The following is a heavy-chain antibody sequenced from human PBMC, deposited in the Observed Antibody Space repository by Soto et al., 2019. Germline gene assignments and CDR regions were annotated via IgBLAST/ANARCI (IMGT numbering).Heavy chain of an antibody. CDR3: ARAVGIAVTGLDL. J-gene: IGHJ5*02. Sequence: QEQLVQSGAEVKRPGASVKVSCRASGYTFTSSNINWVRQAAGQGPEWIGWMNPLNGNAAFAREYPGRAIMTRDASTDTAYMELGGLSSGDTALYYCARAVGIAVTGLDLWGPGTLVSVSS. CDR1: GYTFTSSN. V-gene: IGHV1-8*01. D-gene: IGHD6-19*01. CDR2: MNPLNGNA.